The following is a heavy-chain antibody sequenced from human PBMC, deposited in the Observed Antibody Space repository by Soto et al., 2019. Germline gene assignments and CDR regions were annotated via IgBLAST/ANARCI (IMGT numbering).Heavy chain of an antibody. J-gene: IGHJ5*02. CDR1: GGTFSSYA. V-gene: IGHV1-69*01. Sequence: QVQLVQSGAEVKKPGSSVKVSCKASGGTFSSYAISWVRQAPGQGLEWMGGIIPIFGTANYAQQFQGRVTIHADESTSPAYMELSSLRSEDTAVYYCATFTGYDSFVFGFPWGQGTLVTVSS. CDR2: IIPIFGTA. CDR3: ATFTGYDSFVFGFP. D-gene: IGHD3-22*01.